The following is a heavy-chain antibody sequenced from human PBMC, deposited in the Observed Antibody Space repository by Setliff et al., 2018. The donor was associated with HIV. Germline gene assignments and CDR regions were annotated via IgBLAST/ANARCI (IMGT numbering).Heavy chain of an antibody. CDR3: ARGPGDLRFLEWLPPFDY. V-gene: IGHV4-61*09. D-gene: IGHD3-3*01. Sequence: PSETLSLTCTVSGGSISSGTYYWSWIRQPAGKGLEWIGHMYTSGSTNYNPSLKSRVTISVDTSKNRFSLKLRSVTAADTAVYYCARGPGDLRFLEWLPPFDYWGQGTLVTVSS. CDR2: MYTSGST. CDR1: GGSISSGTYY. J-gene: IGHJ4*02.